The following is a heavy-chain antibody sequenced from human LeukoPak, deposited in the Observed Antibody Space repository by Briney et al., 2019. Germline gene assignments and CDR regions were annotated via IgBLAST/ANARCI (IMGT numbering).Heavy chain of an antibody. D-gene: IGHD2-2*01. CDR1: GFTFSSYW. V-gene: IGHV3-7*01. Sequence: PGGSLRLSCAASGFTFSSYWMSWVRQAPGKGLEWVANIKQDGSEKYYVDSVKGRFTISRDNAKNSLYLQMNSLRAEDTAVYYCARVSPGLLSTPLAYYYYYMDVWGKGTTVTVSS. CDR2: IKQDGSEK. J-gene: IGHJ6*03. CDR3: ARVSPGLLSTPLAYYYYYMDV.